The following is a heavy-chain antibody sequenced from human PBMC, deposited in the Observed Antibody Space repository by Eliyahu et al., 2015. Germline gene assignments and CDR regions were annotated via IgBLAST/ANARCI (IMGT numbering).Heavy chain of an antibody. CDR2: IKSRADGGTA. CDR3: TTNGGGSYSDY. D-gene: IGHD3-10*01. CDR1: GFSXXNAW. J-gene: IGHJ4*02. V-gene: IGHV3-15*01. Sequence: EVLLVDSGGDLVKPGGSLXLXCAASGFSXXNAWMSWVRQAPGKGLEWVGXIKSRADGGTAEYTAPVKGRFTISRDDSRNMLYLQMNSLKIEDTAVYYCTTNGGGSYSDYWGQGTLVTVSS.